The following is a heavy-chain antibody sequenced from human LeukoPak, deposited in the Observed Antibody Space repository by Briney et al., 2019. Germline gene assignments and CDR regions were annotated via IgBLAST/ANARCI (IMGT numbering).Heavy chain of an antibody. CDR2: ISSSSSTI. CDR1: GFTFSSYS. J-gene: IGHJ4*02. CDR3: ARDPPRWYNWNDGIDY. Sequence: GGSLRLSCAASGFTFSSYSMNWVRQAPGKGLEWVSYISSSSSTIYYADSVKGRFTISRDNAKNSLYLQMNSLRAEDTAVYYCARDPPRWYNWNDGIDYWGQGTLVTVSS. D-gene: IGHD1-1*01. V-gene: IGHV3-48*01.